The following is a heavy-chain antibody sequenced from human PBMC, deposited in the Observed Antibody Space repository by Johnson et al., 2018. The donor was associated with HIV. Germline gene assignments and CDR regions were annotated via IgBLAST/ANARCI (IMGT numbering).Heavy chain of an antibody. Sequence: EVQLVESGGGLVQPGRSLRLSCAASGFTFDDYAMHWVRQAPGKGLEWVSGISWNSGSIGYADSVKGRFTISRDNAKNSLYLQMNSLRAEDTALYYCAKDIDPIAAASGFAFDIWGQGTMVTVSS. J-gene: IGHJ3*02. CDR3: AKDIDPIAAASGFAFDI. CDR1: GFTFDDYA. CDR2: ISWNSGSI. D-gene: IGHD6-13*01. V-gene: IGHV3-9*01.